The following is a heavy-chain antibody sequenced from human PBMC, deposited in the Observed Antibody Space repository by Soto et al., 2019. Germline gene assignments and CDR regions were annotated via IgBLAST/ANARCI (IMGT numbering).Heavy chain of an antibody. V-gene: IGHV4-30-4*01. Sequence: PSETLSLTCTVSGGSISSGDYWSCIRQPPGKGLEWVGYIYHSGGTYYNPSLNSRATMSVDTSQNQFSLKLSSVSAADTAVYYCARTKYYYDTTAYIFDYWGQGALVTVSS. CDR3: ARTKYYYDTTAYIFDY. CDR1: GGSISSGDY. D-gene: IGHD3-22*01. J-gene: IGHJ4*02. CDR2: IYHSGGT.